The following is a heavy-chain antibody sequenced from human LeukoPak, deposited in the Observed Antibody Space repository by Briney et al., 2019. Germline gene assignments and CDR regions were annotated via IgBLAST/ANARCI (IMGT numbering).Heavy chain of an antibody. V-gene: IGHV4-39*01. J-gene: IGHJ5*02. CDR2: MYYSGST. D-gene: IGHD3-10*01. CDR1: GGSISSSGYY. CDR3: ARHYYGSGTNYHNWFDP. Sequence: SETLSLTCTVSGGSISSSGYYWGWIRQPPGKGLEWIGSMYYSGSTYYNPSLMSRVTISVDTSKNEFSLKLSSVTAADTAVYYCARHYYGSGTNYHNWFDPWGQGTLVTVSS.